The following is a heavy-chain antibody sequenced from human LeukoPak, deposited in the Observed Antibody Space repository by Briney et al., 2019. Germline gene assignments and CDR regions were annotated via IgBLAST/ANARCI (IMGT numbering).Heavy chain of an antibody. J-gene: IGHJ4*02. Sequence: SETLSLXCTVSGGSISSGSYYWSWIRQPAGKGQEWIGRIYTSGSTNYNPSLKSRVTISVDTSKNQFSLKLSSVTAADTAVYYCASTGYDFWSGYYGNFDYWGQGTLVTVSS. CDR3: ASTGYDFWSGYYGNFDY. CDR2: IYTSGST. CDR1: GGSISSGSYY. D-gene: IGHD3-3*01. V-gene: IGHV4-61*02.